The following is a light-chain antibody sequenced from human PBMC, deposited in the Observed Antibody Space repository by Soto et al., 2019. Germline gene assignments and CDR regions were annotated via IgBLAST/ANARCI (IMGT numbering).Light chain of an antibody. J-gene: IGLJ2*01. CDR1: SSDVGAYNY. V-gene: IGLV2-14*01. CDR2: EVS. Sequence: ALTQPASVSGSPGQSITISCTGTSSDVGAYNYVSWYQQHPGKAPKLIISEVSNRPSGVSNRFSGSKSGNTASLTISGLQAEDEADYYCSSYTSSSTVVFGGGTKLTVL. CDR3: SSYTSSSTVV.